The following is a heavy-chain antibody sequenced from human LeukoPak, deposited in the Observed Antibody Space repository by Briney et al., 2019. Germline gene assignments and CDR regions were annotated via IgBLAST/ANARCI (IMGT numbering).Heavy chain of an antibody. Sequence: PGGSLRLSCAASGFTFSSYAMSWVRQSPGKGLEWVSAISGSGGSTYYADSVKGRLTISRDNSKNTLYLQMNSLRAEDTAVYYCAKLNDLWSGYSDYWGQGTLVTVSS. V-gene: IGHV3-23*01. CDR3: AKLNDLWSGYSDY. J-gene: IGHJ4*02. CDR2: ISGSGGST. D-gene: IGHD3-3*01. CDR1: GFTFSSYA.